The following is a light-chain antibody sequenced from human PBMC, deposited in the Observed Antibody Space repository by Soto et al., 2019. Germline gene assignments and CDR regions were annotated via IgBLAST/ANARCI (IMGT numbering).Light chain of an antibody. CDR1: SSDVGGYNY. CDR2: DVS. V-gene: IGLV2-14*01. Sequence: QCALTQPASVSGSPGQSITISCTGTSSDVGGYNYVSWYQQHPGKAPKLMIYDVSNPPSGVSNRFSGSKSGNTASLTISGLQAEDEADYYCSSYTSSSTLENVVFGGGTKLTVL. J-gene: IGLJ2*01. CDR3: SSYTSSSTLENVV.